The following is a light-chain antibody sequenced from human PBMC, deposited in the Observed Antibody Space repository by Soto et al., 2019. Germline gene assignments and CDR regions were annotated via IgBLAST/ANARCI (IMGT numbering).Light chain of an antibody. V-gene: IGLV2-23*01. Sequence: QSALTQPASVSGSPGQSITISCTGTSSDVGSYNLVSWYQQHPGKAPKLMIYEGSKRPSGVSNRFSGSKSGNTASLTISGLQAEDEADYYYGSNAGSSTVVFGGGTKLTVL. CDR1: SSDVGSYNL. J-gene: IGLJ2*01. CDR3: GSNAGSSTVV. CDR2: EGS.